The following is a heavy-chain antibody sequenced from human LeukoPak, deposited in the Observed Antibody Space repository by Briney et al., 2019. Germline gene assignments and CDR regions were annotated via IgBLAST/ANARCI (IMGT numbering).Heavy chain of an antibody. D-gene: IGHD1-1*01. CDR3: ARITTNGYFEY. J-gene: IGHJ4*02. Sequence: GGSLRLSCAASGFIFSSYSMNWVRQAPGKGLEWVSSISSSSTYIYYADSVKGRFTISRDNAKNSLYLQMNSLRAEDTAVYFCARITTNGYFEYWGQGTLVTVSS. CDR1: GFIFSSYS. V-gene: IGHV3-21*01. CDR2: ISSSSTYI.